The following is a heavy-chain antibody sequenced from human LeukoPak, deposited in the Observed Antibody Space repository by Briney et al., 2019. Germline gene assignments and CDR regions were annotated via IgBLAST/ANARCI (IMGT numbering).Heavy chain of an antibody. D-gene: IGHD2-2*02. V-gene: IGHV1-46*01. Sequence: ASVKVSCKASGYTFTSYYMHWVRQAPGQGLEWMGIINPSGGSTSYAQKFQGRVTMTRDMSTSTVYMELSSLRSEDTAVYYCARDGGYCSSTSCYTPPEYSGYGRGIDYWGQGTLVTVSS. CDR1: GYTFTSYY. CDR3: ARDGGYCSSTSCYTPPEYSGYGRGIDY. CDR2: INPSGGST. J-gene: IGHJ4*02.